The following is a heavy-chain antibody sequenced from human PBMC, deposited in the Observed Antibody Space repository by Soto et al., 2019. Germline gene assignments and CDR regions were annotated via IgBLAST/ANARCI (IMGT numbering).Heavy chain of an antibody. Sequence: GASVKVSCKASGYTFTSYYMHWVRQAPGQGLEWMGIINPSGGSTSYAQKFQGRVTMTRDTSTSTVYMELSSLRSEDTAVYYCARDYFEVPAAPSKYNWFDPWGQGTLVTVSS. CDR1: GYTFTSYY. CDR3: ARDYFEVPAAPSKYNWFDP. CDR2: INPSGGST. D-gene: IGHD2-2*01. V-gene: IGHV1-46*01. J-gene: IGHJ5*02.